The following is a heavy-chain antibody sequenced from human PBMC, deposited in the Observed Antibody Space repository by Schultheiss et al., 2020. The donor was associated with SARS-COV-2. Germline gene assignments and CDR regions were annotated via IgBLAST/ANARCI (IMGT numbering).Heavy chain of an antibody. CDR3: ARGYYDFWSGYGMDV. V-gene: IGHV1-18*01. D-gene: IGHD3-3*01. CDR1: GYTFTSYG. J-gene: IGHJ6*02. CDR2: ISAYNGNT. Sequence: ASVKVSCKASGYTFTSYGISWVRQAPGQGLEWMGWISAYNGNTNYAQKLQGRVTMTTDTSTSTAYMELRSLRSDDTAVYYCARGYYDFWSGYGMDVWGQGTLVTVSS.